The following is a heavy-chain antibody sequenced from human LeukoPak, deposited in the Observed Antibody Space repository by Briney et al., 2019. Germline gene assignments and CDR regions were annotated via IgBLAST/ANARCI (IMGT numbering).Heavy chain of an antibody. D-gene: IGHD1-26*01. CDR2: IYWDDDK. CDR3: AHRRRLISASFFFDY. CDR1: GFSLNTSGVG. J-gene: IGHJ4*02. V-gene: IGHV2-5*02. Sequence: ESGPTLVKPTQTLTLTCTFSGFSLNTSGVGVGWIRQPPGKALEWLALIYWDDDKRYNPSLKSRLSITKDTSKNQVVLTMSNMDPVDTATHYCAHRRRLISASFFFDYWGQGTLVTVSS.